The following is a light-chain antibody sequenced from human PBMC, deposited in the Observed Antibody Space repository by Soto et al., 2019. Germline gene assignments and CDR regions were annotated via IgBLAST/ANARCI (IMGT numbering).Light chain of an antibody. CDR3: QQADSFPIT. Sequence: DIQMTQSPSSVSAPVGDRVTITCRASQGISNWLAWYQQKPGKAPKLLIYGASNLQSGVPSRFSGSGSGTDFTLTISSLQPEDFATYFCQQADSFPITFGQGTRLEIK. J-gene: IGKJ5*01. V-gene: IGKV1-12*01. CDR2: GAS. CDR1: QGISNW.